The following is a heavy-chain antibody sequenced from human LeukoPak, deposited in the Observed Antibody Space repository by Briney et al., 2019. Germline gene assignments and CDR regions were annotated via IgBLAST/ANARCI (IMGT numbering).Heavy chain of an antibody. J-gene: IGHJ4*02. Sequence: QPGGSLRLSCAASGFTFSSFGMHWVRQAPGKGPEWVAFILYDGSNKYYADSVKGRFTISRDNSKNTLYLQMNSLRAEDTAVYYCAKSLQPLAARPDYFDYWGQGTLVTVSS. CDR3: AKSLQPLAARPDYFDY. CDR2: ILYDGSNK. D-gene: IGHD6-6*01. CDR1: GFTFSSFG. V-gene: IGHV3-30*02.